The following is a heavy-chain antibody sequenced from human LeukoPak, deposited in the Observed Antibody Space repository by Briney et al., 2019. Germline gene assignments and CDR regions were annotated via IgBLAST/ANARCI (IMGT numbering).Heavy chain of an antibody. CDR2: INHSGST. V-gene: IGHV4-34*01. CDR1: GGSFSGYY. Sequence: PSETLSLTCAVYGGSFSGYYWSWIRQPPGKGLGWIGEINHSGSTNYNPSLKSRVTISVDTSKNQFSLKLSSVTAADTAVYYCARGLPNVAAARVSSWYFDLWGRGTLVTVSS. D-gene: IGHD6-13*01. CDR3: ARGLPNVAAARVSSWYFDL. J-gene: IGHJ2*01.